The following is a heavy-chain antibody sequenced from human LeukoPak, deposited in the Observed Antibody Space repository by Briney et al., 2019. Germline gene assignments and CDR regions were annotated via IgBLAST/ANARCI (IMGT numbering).Heavy chain of an antibody. CDR2: IGTAGDT. CDR3: ARGKKLTYYYGSGAWNWFDP. D-gene: IGHD3-10*01. Sequence: PGGSLRLSCAASGFTFSSYDMHWVRQATGKGLEWVSAIGTAGDTYYPGSVKGRFTISRENAKNSLYLQMNSLRAGDTAVCYCARGKKLTYYYGSGAWNWFDPWGQGTLVTVSS. V-gene: IGHV3-13*01. J-gene: IGHJ5*02. CDR1: GFTFSSYD.